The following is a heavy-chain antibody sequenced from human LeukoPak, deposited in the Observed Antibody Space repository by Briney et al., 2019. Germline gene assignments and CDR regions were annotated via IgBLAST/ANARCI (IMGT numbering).Heavy chain of an antibody. D-gene: IGHD6-19*01. Sequence: PGGSLRLSCAASGFTFSSYAMSWVRQAPGKGLEWVSSISGSGGNGGSTYYADSVKGRFTISRDNSKNTLYLQMDSLRAEDTAVYYCAKGTQTHTAVAGQDHWGQGTLVTVSS. J-gene: IGHJ4*02. CDR2: ISGSGGNGGST. V-gene: IGHV3-23*01. CDR3: AKGTQTHTAVAGQDH. CDR1: GFTFSSYA.